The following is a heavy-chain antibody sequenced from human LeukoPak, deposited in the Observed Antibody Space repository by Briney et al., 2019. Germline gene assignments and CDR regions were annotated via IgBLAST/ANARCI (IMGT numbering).Heavy chain of an antibody. V-gene: IGHV5-51*01. J-gene: IGHJ4*02. Sequence: GESLKISCKGSGYRFTSNWIGWVRQMPGKGLDWMGIIYPGDSDTRYSPSFQGQVTISVDQSISTAYLQWRSLKASDTAMYYCGRYDTTGYYFDYWGQGTLVTVSS. D-gene: IGHD3-22*01. CDR2: IYPGDSDT. CDR3: GRYDTTGYYFDY. CDR1: GYRFTSNW.